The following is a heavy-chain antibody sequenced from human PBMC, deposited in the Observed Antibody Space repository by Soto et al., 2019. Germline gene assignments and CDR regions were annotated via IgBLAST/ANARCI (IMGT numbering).Heavy chain of an antibody. J-gene: IGHJ4*02. D-gene: IGHD2-15*01. Sequence: QVQLVESGGGVVQPGGSVRLSCATSGFIFSTYGMQWVRQSPGEGLAWVAVMANDGSYQYYAYSVKGRFTISRDNSKHTLYLQMDSLRREETTFYYCARSIGGSSYYPPGYWGQGTLVTVSS. V-gene: IGHV3-30*03. CDR1: GFIFSTYG. CDR2: MANDGSYQ. CDR3: ARSIGGSSYYPPGY.